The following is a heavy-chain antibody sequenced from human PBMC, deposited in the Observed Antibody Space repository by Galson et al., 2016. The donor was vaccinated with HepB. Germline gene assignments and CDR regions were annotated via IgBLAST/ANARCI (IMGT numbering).Heavy chain of an antibody. D-gene: IGHD1-1*01. V-gene: IGHV4-39*02. Sequence: SETLSLTCNVSGASISNSRYYWAWVRQPPGKGLEWIGSIYFSGFTYDNPSLKSRVTMSVDTSKNQFSLQMSAVTAADTAVYYCARGPCSAGNCPAFDNWGQGFVVTVSS. J-gene: IGHJ4*02. CDR2: IYFSGFT. CDR1: GASISNSRYY. CDR3: ARGPCSAGNCPAFDN.